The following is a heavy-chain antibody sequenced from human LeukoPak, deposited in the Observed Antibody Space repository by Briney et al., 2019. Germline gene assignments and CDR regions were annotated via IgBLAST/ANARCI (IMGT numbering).Heavy chain of an antibody. CDR3: AREESVVAGTCDY. V-gene: IGHV1-2*02. CDR1: GYTFTGYY. Sequence: ASVKVSCKASGYTFTGYYMHWVRQAPGQGLEWMGWINPNSGGTNYAQKFQGRVTMTRNTSISTAYMELSSLRSEDTAVYYCAREESVVAGTCDYWGQGTLVTVSS. CDR2: INPNSGGT. J-gene: IGHJ4*02. D-gene: IGHD6-19*01.